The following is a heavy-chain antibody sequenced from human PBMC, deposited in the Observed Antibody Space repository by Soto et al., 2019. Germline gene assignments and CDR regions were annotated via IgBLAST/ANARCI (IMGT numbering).Heavy chain of an antibody. D-gene: IGHD3-9*01. CDR1: GVTFSRYA. CDR2: ISGSGGST. Sequence: PGGSLILSCAASGVTFSRYAMSWVRQAPGKGLEWVSAISGSGGSTYYADSVKGRFTISRDNSKNTLYLQMNSLRAEDTAVYYCAKGNDILTGYYPDDAFDIWGQGTMVTVSS. CDR3: AKGNDILTGYYPDDAFDI. J-gene: IGHJ3*02. V-gene: IGHV3-23*01.